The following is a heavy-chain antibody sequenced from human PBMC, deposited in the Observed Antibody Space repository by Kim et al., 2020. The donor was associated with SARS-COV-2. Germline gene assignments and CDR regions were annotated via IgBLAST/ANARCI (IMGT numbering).Heavy chain of an antibody. J-gene: IGHJ5*02. CDR1: GYTFTSYA. D-gene: IGHD3-10*01. V-gene: IGHV1-3*01. Sequence: ASVKVSCKASGYTFTSYAIHWVRQAPGQRLEWMGWINAGNGNTKYSQKFQGRVPITRDTYASTAYMELSSLRSEDTAVYYCGRRQEYYGSGVNWFDPWGQGTLVTVSS. CDR2: INAGNGNT. CDR3: GRRQEYYGSGVNWFDP.